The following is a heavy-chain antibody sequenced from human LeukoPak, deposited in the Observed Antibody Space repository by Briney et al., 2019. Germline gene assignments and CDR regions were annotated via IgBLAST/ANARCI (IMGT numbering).Heavy chain of an antibody. V-gene: IGHV3-21*04. CDR2: ITSSSSSI. D-gene: IGHD6-19*01. Sequence: GGSLRLSCVASGFTFSIYTMSWVRQAPGKGLEWVSSITSSSSSIYSADSVKGRLTISRDNAKNSLYLQMDSLRDDDTAMYFCTRDLAAVPGPRMDVWGQGTTVTVSS. CDR1: GFTFSIYT. CDR3: TRDLAAVPGPRMDV. J-gene: IGHJ6*02.